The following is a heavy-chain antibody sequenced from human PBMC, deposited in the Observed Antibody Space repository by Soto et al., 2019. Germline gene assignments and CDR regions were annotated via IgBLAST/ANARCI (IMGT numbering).Heavy chain of an antibody. D-gene: IGHD3-10*01. J-gene: IGHJ4*02. CDR2: IIPIFGTA. CDR3: ARDPGYYGSGSYYNAEPFDY. Sequence: QVQLVQSGAEVKKPGSSVKVSCKVSGGTFSSYAISWVRQAPGQGLEWMGGIIPIFGTANYAQKFQGRVTITADESTSTAYMELSSLRSEATAVYYCARDPGYYGSGSYYNAEPFDYWGQGTLVTVSS. V-gene: IGHV1-69*01. CDR1: GGTFSSYA.